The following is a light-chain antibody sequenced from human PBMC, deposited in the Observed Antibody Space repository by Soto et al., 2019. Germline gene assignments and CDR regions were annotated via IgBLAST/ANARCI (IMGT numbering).Light chain of an antibody. CDR2: KDS. Sequence: SYELTQPPSVSVSLGQMARITCSGEALPKKYAYWYQQKPGQFPVLVIYKDSERPSGIPERFSGSSSGTIVTLTISGVQAEDEADYYCLSADSSGTHVVFGGGTKVPS. V-gene: IGLV3-16*01. CDR1: ALPKKY. J-gene: IGLJ2*01. CDR3: LSADSSGTHVV.